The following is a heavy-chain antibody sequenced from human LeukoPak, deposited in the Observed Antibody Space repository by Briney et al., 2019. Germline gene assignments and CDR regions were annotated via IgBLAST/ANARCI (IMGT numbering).Heavy chain of an antibody. CDR2: ISYTGST. CDR3: ATADVYGGNPFDAFDI. D-gene: IGHD4-23*01. CDR1: GGSISSGGYY. J-gene: IGHJ3*02. V-gene: IGHV4-61*08. Sequence: NTSETLSLTCTVSGGSISSGGYYWNWIRQPPGKGLEWIGYISYTGSTNYDPSLKSRATISIDTSKNQFSLNLMSVTAADTAIYHCATADVYGGNPFDAFDIWGQGTMVTVSS.